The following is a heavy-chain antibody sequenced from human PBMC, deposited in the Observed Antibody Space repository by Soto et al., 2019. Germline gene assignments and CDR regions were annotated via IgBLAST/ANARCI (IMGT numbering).Heavy chain of an antibody. V-gene: IGHV3-30*18. CDR1: GFTFSSYG. D-gene: IGHD6-13*01. J-gene: IGHJ4*02. CDR3: AKVRGSSWYLDYFDY. Sequence: PGGSLRLSCAASGFTFSSYGMHWVRQAPGKGLEWVAVISYDGSNKYYADSVKGRFTISRDNSKNTLYLQMNSLRAEDTAVYYCAKVRGSSWYLDYFDYWGQGTLVTVSS. CDR2: ISYDGSNK.